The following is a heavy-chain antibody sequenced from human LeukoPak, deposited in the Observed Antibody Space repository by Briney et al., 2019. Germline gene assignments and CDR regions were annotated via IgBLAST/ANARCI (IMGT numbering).Heavy chain of an antibody. CDR1: GYTFTSYG. Sequence: ASVKVSCKASGYTFTSYGISWVRQAPGQGLEWMGWMNPNSGNTGYAQKLQGRVTMTTDTSTSTAYMELRSLRSDDTAVYYCARSTSIVVVVAATRDYYYMDVWGKGTTVTVSS. CDR2: MNPNSGNT. J-gene: IGHJ6*03. CDR3: ARSTSIVVVVAATRDYYYMDV. D-gene: IGHD2-15*01. V-gene: IGHV1-18*01.